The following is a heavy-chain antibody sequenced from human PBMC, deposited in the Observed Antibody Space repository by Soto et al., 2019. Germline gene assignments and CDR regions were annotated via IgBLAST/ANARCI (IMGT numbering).Heavy chain of an antibody. CDR3: ASKIGDSTVATIYVEYFQH. Sequence: GGSLRLSCAASGFTFSSYEMNWVRQAPGKGLEWVSYISSSGSTIYYADSVKGRFTISRDNAKNSLYLQMNSLRAEDTAVYYCASKIGDSTVATIYVEYFQHWGQGTLVTVSS. CDR1: GFTFSSYE. CDR2: ISSSGSTI. D-gene: IGHD5-12*01. J-gene: IGHJ1*01. V-gene: IGHV3-48*03.